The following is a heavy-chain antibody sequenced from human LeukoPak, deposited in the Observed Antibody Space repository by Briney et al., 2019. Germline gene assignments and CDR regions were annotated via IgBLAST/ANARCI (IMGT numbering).Heavy chain of an antibody. CDR1: GFTLRAYT. CDR2: ISYDGNNR. Sequence: PGRSLRLSCSASGFTLRAYTVHWVRQAPGKGLEWVSVISYDGNNRYYADSVKGRFAISRDSSKNTVHLKMSSLRTEDSAVYYCVRQAQTPVTTYSIAGSVDYWGQGSLVTVSS. J-gene: IGHJ4*02. CDR3: VRQAQTPVTTYSIAGSVDY. D-gene: IGHD4-17*01. V-gene: IGHV3-30*09.